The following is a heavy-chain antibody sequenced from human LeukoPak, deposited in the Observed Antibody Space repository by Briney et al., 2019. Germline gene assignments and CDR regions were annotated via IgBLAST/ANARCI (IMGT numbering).Heavy chain of an antibody. CDR1: GFTFSNYG. V-gene: IGHV3-30*03. D-gene: IGHD3-9*01. CDR2: ISYDGNNK. CDR3: ARGLLTPPNYYYYMDV. Sequence: PGRSLRLSCAASGFTFSNYGMHWVRQAPGKGLEWVAVISYDGNNKYYADSVKGRFTISRDNAKNSLYLQMNSLRAEDTAVYYCARGLLTPPNYYYYMDVWGKGTTVTVSS. J-gene: IGHJ6*03.